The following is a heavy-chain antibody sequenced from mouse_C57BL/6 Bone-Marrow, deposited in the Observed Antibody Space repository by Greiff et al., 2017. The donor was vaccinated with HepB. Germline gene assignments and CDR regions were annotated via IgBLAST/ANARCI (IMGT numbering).Heavy chain of an antibody. Sequence: VHVKQSGPELVKPGASVKIPCKASGYTFTDYNMDWVKQSHGKSLEWIGVINPNNGGTIYNQKFKGKATLTVDKSSSTAYMELRRLTSEGTAVYYCARDDYDPFAYWGQGTPVTVSA. CDR2: INPNNGGT. CDR3: ARDDYDPFAY. V-gene: IGHV1-18*01. D-gene: IGHD2-4*01. CDR1: GYTFTDYN. J-gene: IGHJ3*01.